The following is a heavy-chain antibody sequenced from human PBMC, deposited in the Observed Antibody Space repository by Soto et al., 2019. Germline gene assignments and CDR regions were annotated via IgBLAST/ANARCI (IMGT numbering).Heavy chain of an antibody. J-gene: IGHJ4*02. D-gene: IGHD3-10*01. CDR1: GDSISSLNW. Sequence: SETLSLTCTVSGDSISSLNWWNWVRQSPGKGLEWIGYIYHSGRINYNPSLKTRVTISVDTSKNQFSLKLNSMTAADTAVYYCARHNYGSGSTYFDYWGQGTLLTVSS. CDR3: ARHNYGSGSTYFDY. V-gene: IGHV4-4*02. CDR2: IYHSGRI.